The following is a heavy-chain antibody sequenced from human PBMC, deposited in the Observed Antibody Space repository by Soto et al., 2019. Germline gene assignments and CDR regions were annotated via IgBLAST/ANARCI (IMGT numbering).Heavy chain of an antibody. Sequence: QVQLVESGGGVVQPGRSLRLSCAASGFTFSSYGMHWVRQAPSKGLEWVAVISYDGSNKYYADSVKGRFTISRDNSKNTLYLQMNSLRAEDTAVYYCAKDFDSGYDLYYYYGMDVWGQGTTVTVSS. D-gene: IGHD5-12*01. V-gene: IGHV3-30*18. J-gene: IGHJ6*02. CDR3: AKDFDSGYDLYYYYGMDV. CDR2: ISYDGSNK. CDR1: GFTFSSYG.